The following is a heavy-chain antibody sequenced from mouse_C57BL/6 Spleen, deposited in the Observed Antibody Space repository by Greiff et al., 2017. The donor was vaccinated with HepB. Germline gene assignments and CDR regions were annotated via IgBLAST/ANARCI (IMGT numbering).Heavy chain of an antibody. D-gene: IGHD1-1*01. CDR2: IWTGGGT. J-gene: IGHJ1*03. Sequence: VQVVESGPGLVAPSQSLSITCTVSGFSLTSYAISWVRQPPGKGLEWLGVIWTGGGTNYNSALKSRLSISKDNFKSQVFLKMNSLQTDDTARYYCATYYGSSHWYFDVWGTGTTVTVSS. CDR1: GFSLTSYA. CDR3: ATYYGSSHWYFDV. V-gene: IGHV2-9-1*01.